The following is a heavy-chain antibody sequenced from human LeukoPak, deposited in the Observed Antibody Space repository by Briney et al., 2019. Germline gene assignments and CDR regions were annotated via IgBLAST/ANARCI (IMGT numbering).Heavy chain of an antibody. J-gene: IGHJ5*02. D-gene: IGHD3-22*01. CDR1: GGSTSSGSYH. V-gene: IGHV4-61*02. CDR3: ARAGDDYYDSSGYRAWFDP. CDR2: VYSSGST. Sequence: SETLSLTCTVSGGSTSSGSYHWNWIRQPAGKGLEWIGRVYSSGSTNYNPSLRSRVTISVDTSKNQFSLKLSSVTAADTAVYYCARAGDDYYDSSGYRAWFDPWGQGTLVTVSS.